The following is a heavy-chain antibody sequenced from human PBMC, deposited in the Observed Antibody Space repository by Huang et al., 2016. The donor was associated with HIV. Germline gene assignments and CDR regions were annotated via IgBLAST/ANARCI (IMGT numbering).Heavy chain of an antibody. J-gene: IGHJ6*03. CDR2: IYNRGNP. V-gene: IGHV4-61*09. Sequence: QVQLRESGPGLVKPSQTLALTCSVSGGSIGSDASYYFWTWIRQPAGKGLEWIGHIYNRGNPTYIPALTIRVTIALDTAKNQFSRGLTSVTASDTAMYVCARRGYGSTGSSIFYDMDVWGMGTTVTVSS. D-gene: IGHD2-2*01. CDR1: GGSIGSDASYYF. CDR3: ARRGYGSTGSSIFYDMDV.